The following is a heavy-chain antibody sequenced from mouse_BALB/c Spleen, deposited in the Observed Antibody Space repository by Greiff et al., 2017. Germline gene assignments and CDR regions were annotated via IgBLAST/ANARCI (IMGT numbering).Heavy chain of an antibody. J-gene: IGHJ3*01. Sequence: QVQLKQSGPELVKPGASVKISCKASGYTFTSYDINWVKQRPGQGLEWIGWIYPGDGSTKYNEKFKGKATLTADKSSSTAYMQLSSLTSENSAVYFCARGGDRGFAYWGQGTLVTVSA. CDR2: IYPGDGST. CDR1: GYTFTSYD. CDR3: ARGGDRGFAY. V-gene: IGHV1S56*01.